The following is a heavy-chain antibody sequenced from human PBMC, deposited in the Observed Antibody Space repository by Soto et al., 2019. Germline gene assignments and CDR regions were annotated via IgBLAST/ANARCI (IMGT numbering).Heavy chain of an antibody. CDR2: INSDGSST. CDR1: GFTFSSYW. J-gene: IGHJ6*03. V-gene: IGHV3-74*01. D-gene: IGHD3-10*01. Sequence: GESLKISCAASGFTFSSYWMHWVRQAPGKGLVWVSRINSDGSSTSYADSVKGRFTISRDNAKNTLYLQMNSLRAEDTAVYYCARDREYYGSGVGYYYYYMDVWGKGTTVTVSS. CDR3: ARDREYYGSGVGYYYYYMDV.